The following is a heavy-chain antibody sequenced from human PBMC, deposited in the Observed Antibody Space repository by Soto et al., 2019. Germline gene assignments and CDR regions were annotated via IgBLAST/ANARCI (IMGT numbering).Heavy chain of an antibody. CDR1: GYTFTAYA. D-gene: IGHD3-16*02. CDR3: ARSAISPYGGLIGPFDY. V-gene: IGHV1-3*01. CDR2: INPGNTNT. J-gene: IGHJ4*02. Sequence: ASVTVSCKASGYTFTAYAIHWLRQAPGQRLEWMAWINPGNTNTKYSQKFLGRVSIARDTSASTAYLELGSLRSEDTAVYYCARSAISPYGGLIGPFDYWGQGNLVTVSS.